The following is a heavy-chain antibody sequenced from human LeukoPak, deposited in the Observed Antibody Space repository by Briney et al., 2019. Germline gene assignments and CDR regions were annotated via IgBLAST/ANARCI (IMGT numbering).Heavy chain of an antibody. CDR2: IYTSGST. Sequence: SQTLSLTCTVSGGSISSGSYYWIWIRQPAGKGLEWIGRIYTSGSTNYNPSRKSRVTISVDTSKNQFSLKLSSVTAADTAVYYCGGSYRYAFDIWGQGTMVTVSS. V-gene: IGHV4-61*02. CDR3: GGSYRYAFDI. D-gene: IGHD1-26*01. CDR1: GGSISSGSYY. J-gene: IGHJ3*02.